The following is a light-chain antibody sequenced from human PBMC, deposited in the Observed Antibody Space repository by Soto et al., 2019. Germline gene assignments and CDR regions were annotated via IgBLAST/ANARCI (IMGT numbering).Light chain of an antibody. V-gene: IGLV2-8*01. J-gene: IGLJ1*01. CDR1: ISDVGGYNY. CDR3: SSYAGSNNLYV. CDR2: EVS. Sequence: QSVLTQPPSASGSPGQSVTISCTGTISDVGGYNYVSWYQQHPGKAPKLMIYEVSKRPSGVPDRFSGSKSSNTASLTVSGLQAEDEADYYCSSYAGSNNLYVFGTGTKVTVL.